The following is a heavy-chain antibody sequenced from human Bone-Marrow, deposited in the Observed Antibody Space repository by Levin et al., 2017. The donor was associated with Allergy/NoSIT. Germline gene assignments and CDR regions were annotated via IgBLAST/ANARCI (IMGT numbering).Heavy chain of an antibody. J-gene: IGHJ4*02. Sequence: GESLKISCTASGFTFSIYWMSWVRQAPGKGLEWVANIKQGGSEKFYVDSVKGRFTISRDNAKNSLYLQMNSLRAEDTAVYYCAREGKDIATGYYHRSTDYWGQGTLVTVSS. CDR3: AREGKDIATGYYHRSTDY. CDR1: GFTFSIYW. D-gene: IGHD3-9*01. V-gene: IGHV3-7*04. CDR2: IKQGGSEK.